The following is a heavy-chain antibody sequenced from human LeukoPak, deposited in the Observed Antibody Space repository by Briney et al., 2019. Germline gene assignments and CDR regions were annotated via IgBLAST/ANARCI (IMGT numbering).Heavy chain of an antibody. V-gene: IGHV6-1*01. CDR1: GDSVSSNSAA. CDR3: ARGSVRGVITYYFDY. CDR2: TYYRSKWYN. Sequence: SQTLSLTCAISGDSVSSNSAAWNWIRQSPSRGLDWLGRTYYRSKWYNAYAVSVKSRITINPDTSQHQFSLQLNSVTPEDTAVYYCARGSVRGVITYYFDYWGQGTLATVSS. D-gene: IGHD3-10*01. J-gene: IGHJ4*02.